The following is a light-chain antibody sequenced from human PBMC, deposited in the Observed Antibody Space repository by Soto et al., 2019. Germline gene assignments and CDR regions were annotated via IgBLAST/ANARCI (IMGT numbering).Light chain of an antibody. CDR1: STDVGSYNL. V-gene: IGLV2-23*01. CDR3: CSYAGSSTPYV. CDR2: DGS. Sequence: QSALTQPASVSGSPGQSITISCTGTSTDVGSYNLVSWYQQHPGKAPKLMIYDGSKRPSGVSTRFSGSKSGNTASLTISGLQAEDEADYYCCSYAGSSTPYVFGTGTKVTVL. J-gene: IGLJ1*01.